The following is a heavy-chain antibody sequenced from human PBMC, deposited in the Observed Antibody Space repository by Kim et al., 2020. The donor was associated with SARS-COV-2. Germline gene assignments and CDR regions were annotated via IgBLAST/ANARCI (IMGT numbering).Heavy chain of an antibody. CDR3: ARGAMRADAFDI. J-gene: IGHJ3*02. CDR1: GGTFSSYA. V-gene: IGHV1-69*13. CDR2: IIPIFGTA. Sequence: SVKVSCKASGGTFSSYAISWVRQAPGQGLEWMGGIIPIFGTANYAQKFQGRVTITADESTSTAYMELSSLRSEDTAVYYCARGAMRADAFDIWGQGTMVTVSS.